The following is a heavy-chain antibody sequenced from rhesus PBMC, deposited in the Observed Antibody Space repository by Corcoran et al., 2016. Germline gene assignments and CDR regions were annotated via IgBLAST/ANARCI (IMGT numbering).Heavy chain of an antibody. J-gene: IGHJ4*01. V-gene: IGHV3S5*01. CDR2: INSDGGST. CDR1: GFTFRSYG. Sequence: EVQLVETGGGLVQPGGSLKLSCVASGFTFRSYGMSWVRQAPGKGLEWVSGINSDGGSTYYADSVNGRFTISRDKSKNTLSLQMNSLRPEDTAVYYCRGGNWEVDYWGQGVLVTVSS. D-gene: IGHD6-25*01. CDR3: RGGNWEVDY.